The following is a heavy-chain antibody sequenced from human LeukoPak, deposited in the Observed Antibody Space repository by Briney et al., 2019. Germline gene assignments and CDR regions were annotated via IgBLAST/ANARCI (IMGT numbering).Heavy chain of an antibody. J-gene: IGHJ4*02. D-gene: IGHD4-17*01. CDR3: AREQAMTTVTTGDY. CDR2: ISIYNGNT. CDR1: GYTFTSYA. V-gene: IGHV1-18*01. Sequence: GASVKVSCTASGYTFTSYAISWVRPAPGQGLEWMGWISIYNGNTNYAQKFQGRVTMTTDTSTNTAYMELRSLRSDDTAVYYCAREQAMTTVTTGDYWGQGTLVTVSS.